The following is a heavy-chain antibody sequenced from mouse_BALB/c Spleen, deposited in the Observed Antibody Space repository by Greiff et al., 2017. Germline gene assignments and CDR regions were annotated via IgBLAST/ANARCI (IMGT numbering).Heavy chain of an antibody. V-gene: IGHV3-2*02. CDR3: AREDDGYYWFAY. Sequence: VQLKESGPGLVKPSQSLSLTCTVTGYSITSDYAWNWIRQFPGNKLEWMGYISYSGSTSYNPSLKSRISITRDTSKNQFFLQLNSVTTEDTATYYCAREDDGYYWFAYWGQGTLVTVSA. CDR1: GYSITSDYA. CDR2: ISYSGST. J-gene: IGHJ3*01. D-gene: IGHD2-3*01.